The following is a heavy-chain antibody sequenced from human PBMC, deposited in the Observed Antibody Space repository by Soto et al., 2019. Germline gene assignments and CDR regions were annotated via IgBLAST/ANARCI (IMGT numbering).Heavy chain of an antibody. CDR3: ARHDPRWELIPDI. D-gene: IGHD1-26*01. J-gene: IGHJ4*02. CDR1: VWRETRSW. V-gene: IGHV5-51*07. Sequence: LTSSEEGCVWRETRSWFASVHQIPGKGLEWMGIIYPGDSDTRYSPSSQGQVTISADKSISTAYLQWSSLKASDTAMYYCARHDPRWELIPDIWGQGTLVTGYS. CDR2: IYPGDSDT.